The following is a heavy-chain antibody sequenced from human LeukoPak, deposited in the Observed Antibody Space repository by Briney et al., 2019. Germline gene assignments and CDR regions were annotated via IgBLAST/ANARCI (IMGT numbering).Heavy chain of an antibody. CDR2: MNPNSGNT. CDR1: GYTFTSYD. V-gene: IGHV1-8*01. CDR3: ARGLPSDYGDYVPFDY. Sequence: GASVKVSCKASGYTFTSYDINWVRQATGQGLEWMGWMNPNSGNTGYAQKFQGRVTMTRNTSISTAYMELSSLRSEDTAVYYCARGLPSDYGDYVPFDYWGQGTLVTVSS. D-gene: IGHD4-17*01. J-gene: IGHJ4*02.